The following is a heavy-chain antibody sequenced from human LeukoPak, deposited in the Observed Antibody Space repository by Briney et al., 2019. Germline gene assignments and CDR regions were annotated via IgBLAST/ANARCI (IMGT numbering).Heavy chain of an antibody. CDR2: IYYSGST. CDR3: ARRRYSSSWYPPDY. D-gene: IGHD6-13*01. CDR1: GGSISSSSYY. J-gene: IGHJ4*02. V-gene: IGHV4-39*01. Sequence: SDTLSLTCTVSGGSISSSSYYWGWIRQPPGKGLEWIGSIYYSGSTYYNPSLKSRVTISVDTSKNQFSLKLSSVTAADTAVYYCARRRYSSSWYPPDYWGQGTLVTVSS.